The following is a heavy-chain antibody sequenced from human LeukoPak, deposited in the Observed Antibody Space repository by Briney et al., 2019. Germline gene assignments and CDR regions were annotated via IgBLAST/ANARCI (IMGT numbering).Heavy chain of an antibody. CDR1: GGSISSGGYY. J-gene: IGHJ4*02. CDR2: IYYSGST. V-gene: IGHV4-31*03. Sequence: SETLSLTRTVSGGSISSGGYYWSWIRQHPGEGLEWIGYIYYSGSTYYNPSLKSRVTISVDTSKNQFSLKLSSVTAADTAVYYCARGIAVAGTDYWGQGTLVTVSS. D-gene: IGHD6-19*01. CDR3: ARGIAVAGTDY.